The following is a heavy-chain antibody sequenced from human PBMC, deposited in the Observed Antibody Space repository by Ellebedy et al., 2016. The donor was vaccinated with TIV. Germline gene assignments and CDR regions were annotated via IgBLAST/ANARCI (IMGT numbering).Heavy chain of an antibody. J-gene: IGHJ4*02. CDR1: GYTFTGQY. CDR2: INANSSYS. CDR3: ARGQPNGQLLPIDY. D-gene: IGHD2-15*01. Sequence: ASVKVSCXASGYTFTGQYIHWVRQAPGQGLEWMGWINANSSYSGYAQKFRGRVTMTRNTSLNTAYMEVSSLTSEDTAVYFCARGQPNGQLLPIDYWGQGTLITVAS. V-gene: IGHV1-8*02.